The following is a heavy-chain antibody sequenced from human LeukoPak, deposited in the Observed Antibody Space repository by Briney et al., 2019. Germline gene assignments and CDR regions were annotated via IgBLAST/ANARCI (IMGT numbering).Heavy chain of an antibody. CDR1: GGTFSSYA. CDR2: IIPIFGTA. J-gene: IGHJ6*03. Sequence: SVKDSCKASGGTFSSYAISWVRQAPGQGLEWMGRIIPIFGTANYAQKFQGRVTITTDESTSTAYMELSSLRSEDTAVYYCARGQRWLQLPRYYHYMDVWGKGTTVTVSS. D-gene: IGHD5-24*01. CDR3: ARGQRWLQLPRYYHYMDV. V-gene: IGHV1-69*05.